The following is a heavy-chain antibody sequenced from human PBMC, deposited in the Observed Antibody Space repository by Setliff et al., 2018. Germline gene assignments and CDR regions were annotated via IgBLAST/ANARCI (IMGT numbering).Heavy chain of an antibody. D-gene: IGHD1-7*01. CDR1: GLTFSSDA. V-gene: IGHV3-23*03. CDR3: ARDLFRNSGGLYC. CDR2: ISSDGDSI. J-gene: IGHJ4*02. Sequence: PGGSLRLSCAASGLTFSSDAMTWVRQTPGKGLEWVSVISSDGDSIYYADSVKGRFTVSKDNSKNTLYLQMNSLRADDTAMYYCARDLFRNSGGLYCWGQGTLVTVSS.